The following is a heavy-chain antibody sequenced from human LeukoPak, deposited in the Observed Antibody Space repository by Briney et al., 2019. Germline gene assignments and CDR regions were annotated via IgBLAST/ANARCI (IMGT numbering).Heavy chain of an antibody. CDR2: IEPDGSGK. V-gene: IGHV3-7*01. J-gene: IGHJ4*02. Sequence: GGSLRLSCAASGFIYSSFWMSWVRQAPGKGLEWVANIEPDGSGKNYVDSVRGRFTISRDNAKNSLYLQMNSVRVEDSAVHYCARSLWPEDYWGQGTLVTVSS. CDR1: GFIYSSFW. CDR3: ARSLWPEDY. D-gene: IGHD2-21*01.